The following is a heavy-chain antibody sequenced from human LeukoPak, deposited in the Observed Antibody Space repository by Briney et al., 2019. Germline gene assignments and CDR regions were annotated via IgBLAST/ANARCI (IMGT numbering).Heavy chain of an antibody. Sequence: AGRSLRLSCTASGFTFGDYAMSWVRQAPGKGLEWVGFIRSKAYGGTTEYAASVKGRFTISRDDSKGIAYLQMNSLKTEDTAVYYCTRDPDTVVVGGFDYWGQGTLVTVSS. D-gene: IGHD2-2*01. CDR2: IRSKAYGGTT. CDR1: GFTFGDYA. J-gene: IGHJ4*02. V-gene: IGHV3-49*04. CDR3: TRDPDTVVVGGFDY.